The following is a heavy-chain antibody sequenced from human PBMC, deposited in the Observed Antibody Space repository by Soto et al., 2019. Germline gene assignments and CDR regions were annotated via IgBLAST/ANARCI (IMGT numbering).Heavy chain of an antibody. CDR2: IIPILGIA. D-gene: IGHD2-2*01. CDR1: GGTFSSYT. Sequence: GASVKVSCKASGGTFSSYTISWVRQAPGQGLEWMGRIIPILGIANYAKKFQSRVTITADKSTSTAYMELSSLRSEDTAVYYCARELNGPAATYFDYWGQGTLVIVS. CDR3: ARELNGPAATYFDY. J-gene: IGHJ4*02. V-gene: IGHV1-69*02.